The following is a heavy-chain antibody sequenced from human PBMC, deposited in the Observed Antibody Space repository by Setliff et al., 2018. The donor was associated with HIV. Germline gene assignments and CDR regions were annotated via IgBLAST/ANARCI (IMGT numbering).Heavy chain of an antibody. J-gene: IGHJ6*03. D-gene: IGHD3-22*01. CDR2: MNPNSGNT. CDR3: ARARRDSYDRGRRNHYYIDV. CDR1: GYTFSSYD. V-gene: IGHV1-8*02. Sequence: GASVKVSCKASGYTFSSYDINWVRQAIGQGLEWMGWMNPNSGNTGYAQKFQGRVTMTRDTSISTAYMELNNLKFEDTAVYYCARARRDSYDRGRRNHYYIDVWGKGTTVTVSS.